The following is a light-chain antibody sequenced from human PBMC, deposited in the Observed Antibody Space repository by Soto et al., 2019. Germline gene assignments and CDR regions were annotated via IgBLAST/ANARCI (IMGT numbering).Light chain of an antibody. CDR3: QQYYSYPRT. CDR2: ETS. CDR1: QSSSDK. J-gene: IGKJ1*01. V-gene: IGKV3-15*01. Sequence: PGETATLSCRGSQSSSDKYLAWYQQRSGQPPRLLIYETSIRAPGIPARFSGSGSGTDFTLTISCLQSEDFATYYCQQYYSYPRTFGQGTKVDI.